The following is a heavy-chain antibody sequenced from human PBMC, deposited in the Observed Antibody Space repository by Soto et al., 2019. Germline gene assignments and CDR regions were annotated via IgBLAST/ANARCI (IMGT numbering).Heavy chain of an antibody. J-gene: IGHJ6*02. CDR3: ARDLIDFLSGYPLHGLDV. CDR1: GYTFPSYA. V-gene: IGHV1-3*04. D-gene: IGHD3-3*01. Sequence: AASVKVSCKAAGYTFPSYAVHWVRQAPGQRLEWMGWINTGNGNTKYSQKFQGRVTILSDTSASTAYMEVSSLRSEDAAVYFCARDLIDFLSGYPLHGLDVWGQGTTVTVSS. CDR2: INTGNGNT.